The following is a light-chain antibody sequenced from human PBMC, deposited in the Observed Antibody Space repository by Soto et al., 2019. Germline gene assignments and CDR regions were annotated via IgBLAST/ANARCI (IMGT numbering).Light chain of an antibody. V-gene: IGLV2-23*01. CDR3: QAYDYSLTASV. CDR1: SSDVGSYNL. Sequence: QSALTQPASVSGSPGQSITISCTGTSSDVGSYNLVSWYQQHPGKAPKVLIYEDSKRPSGVSDHFSASKSGNTASLTISGLQADDEADYYCQAYDYSLTASVFGGGTKLTVL. J-gene: IGLJ3*02. CDR2: EDS.